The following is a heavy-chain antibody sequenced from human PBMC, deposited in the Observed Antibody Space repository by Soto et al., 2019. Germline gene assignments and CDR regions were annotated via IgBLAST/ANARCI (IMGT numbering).Heavy chain of an antibody. CDR1: GYTFTGYG. J-gene: IGHJ5*02. CDR3: ARGRGYCSGGSCPTRGWFDP. D-gene: IGHD2-15*01. Sequence: QVQLVQSGAEVKKPGASVKVSCKASGYTFTGYGISWVRQAPGQGLEWMGWISAYNGNTNYAQKLQGRVTMTTDTSTSTAYMELRSLRSDDTAVYYCARGRGYCSGGSCPTRGWFDPWGQGTLVTVSS. CDR2: ISAYNGNT. V-gene: IGHV1-18*04.